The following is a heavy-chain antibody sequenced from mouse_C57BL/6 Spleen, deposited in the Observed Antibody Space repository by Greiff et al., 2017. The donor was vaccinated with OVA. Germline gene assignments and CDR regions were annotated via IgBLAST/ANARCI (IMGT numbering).Heavy chain of an antibody. Sequence: EVQLQQSGPELVKPGASVKIPCKASGYTFTDYNMDWVKQSHGQSLEWIGDINPNNGGTIYNQKFKGKATLTVDKSSSTAYMELRSLTSEDTAVYYCARGPSNYRYFDVWGTGTTVTVSS. CDR2: INPNNGGT. CDR1: GYTFTDYN. D-gene: IGHD2-10*02. J-gene: IGHJ1*03. CDR3: ARGPSNYRYFDV. V-gene: IGHV1-18*01.